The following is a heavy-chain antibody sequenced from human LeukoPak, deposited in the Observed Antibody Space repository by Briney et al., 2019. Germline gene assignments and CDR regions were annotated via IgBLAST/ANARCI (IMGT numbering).Heavy chain of an antibody. V-gene: IGHV4-30-4*08. CDR2: IYYSGST. J-gene: IGHJ3*02. CDR1: GGSISSGDYY. CDR3: ARDRPLYYDSSPRAFDI. D-gene: IGHD3-22*01. Sequence: PSQTLCLTCTVSGGSISSGDYYWSWIRQPPGKGLEWIGYIYYSGSTYYNPSLKSRVTISVDTSKNQFSLKLSSVTAADTAVYYCARDRPLYYDSSPRAFDIWGQGTMVTVSS.